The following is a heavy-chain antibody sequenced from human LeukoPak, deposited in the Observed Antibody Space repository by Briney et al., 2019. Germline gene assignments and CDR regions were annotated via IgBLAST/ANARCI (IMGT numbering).Heavy chain of an antibody. CDR3: ARDYTGYFP. J-gene: IGHJ5*02. Sequence: PGVSLRLSCEASGFTFSSYWMSWVRQAPGKGLEWVANIKTDGSEKYYVDPVKGRFTISRDNAKNSLYLQMNSLRAEDTAVYYCARDYTGYFPWGQGTLVIVSS. D-gene: IGHD3-9*01. CDR2: IKTDGSEK. V-gene: IGHV3-7*03. CDR1: GFTFSSYW.